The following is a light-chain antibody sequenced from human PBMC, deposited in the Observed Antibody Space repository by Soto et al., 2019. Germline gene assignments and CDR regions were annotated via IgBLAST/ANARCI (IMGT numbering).Light chain of an antibody. CDR2: GAS. Sequence: EIVLTQSPGTLSLSPGERATLSCKASQIVSSTYVAWYLQKPGQAPGLLIYGASSRAAGTPDRFSGSASGTNFTLTISGLEPEDFAVYYCQHYGTSPPLLTFGGGTKVEIK. CDR3: QHYGTSPPLLT. V-gene: IGKV3-20*01. J-gene: IGKJ4*01. CDR1: QIVSSTY.